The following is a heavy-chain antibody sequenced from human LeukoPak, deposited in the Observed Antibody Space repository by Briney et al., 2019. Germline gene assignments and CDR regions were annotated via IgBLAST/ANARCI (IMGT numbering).Heavy chain of an antibody. V-gene: IGHV4-34*01. Sequence: PSETLSLTCAVYGGSFSGYYWSWIRQPPGKGLEWIGEINHSGSTNYDPSLKSRVTISVDTSKNQFSLKLSSVTAADTAVYYCARGLSAIVYWGQGTLVTVSS. CDR2: INHSGST. CDR1: GGSFSGYY. D-gene: IGHD2-15*01. CDR3: ARGLSAIVY. J-gene: IGHJ4*02.